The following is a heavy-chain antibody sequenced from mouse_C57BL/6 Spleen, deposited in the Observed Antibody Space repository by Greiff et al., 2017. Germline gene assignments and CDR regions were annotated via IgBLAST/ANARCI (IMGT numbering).Heavy chain of an antibody. J-gene: IGHJ2*01. CDR2: IHPNSGST. CDR3: ATITTVVAGDY. V-gene: IGHV1-64*01. CDR1: GYTFTCYW. Sequence: QVQLKESGAELVKPGASVKLSCKASGYTFTCYWMHWVKQRPGQGLEWIGMIHPNSGSTNYNEKFKSKATLTVDKSSSTAYMQLSSLTSEDSAVYYCATITTVVAGDYWGQGTTLTVSS. D-gene: IGHD1-1*01.